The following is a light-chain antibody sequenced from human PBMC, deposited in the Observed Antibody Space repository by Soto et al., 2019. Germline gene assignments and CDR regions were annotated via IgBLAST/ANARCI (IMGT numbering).Light chain of an antibody. J-gene: IGKJ2*01. CDR2: DAS. CDR3: HHRSKWPYT. CDR1: QNIGSY. Sequence: DIVLTQSPGTLSLSPGERATLSCRASQNIGSYLLWFQQKPGQAPRLLIYDASNRASSIPARFSGSGSGTDFTLTISSLETEDFAVYFCHHRSKWPYTFGQGTKLEIK. V-gene: IGKV3-11*01.